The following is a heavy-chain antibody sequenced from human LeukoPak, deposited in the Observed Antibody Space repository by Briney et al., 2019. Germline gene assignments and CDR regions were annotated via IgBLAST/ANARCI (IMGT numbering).Heavy chain of an antibody. CDR2: IYSGRST. Sequence: GGSLRLSCAASGFTVSSYYMSWVRQAPGKGLEWVSVIYSGRSTSYADSVKGRFTIFRDNSKNTLDLQINSLRAEDTAVYYCARDGNVWGSYRPNWFDPWGQGTLVTVSS. CDR3: ARDGNVWGSYRPNWFDP. V-gene: IGHV3-66*01. J-gene: IGHJ5*02. D-gene: IGHD3-16*02. CDR1: GFTVSSYY.